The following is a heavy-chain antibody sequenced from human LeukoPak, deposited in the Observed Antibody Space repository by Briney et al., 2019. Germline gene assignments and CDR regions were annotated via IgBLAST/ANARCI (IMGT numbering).Heavy chain of an antibody. J-gene: IGHJ4*02. CDR2: ISTGSSPI. CDR3: ARAPDY. Sequence: GGSLRLSCAASGFTFSSYSMNWVRQAPGKGLEWVSYISTGSSPIYYADSVKGRFTISRDNAKSSLYLQMNSLRDEDTAVYYCARAPDYWGQGTLVTVSS. CDR1: GFTFSSYS. V-gene: IGHV3-48*02.